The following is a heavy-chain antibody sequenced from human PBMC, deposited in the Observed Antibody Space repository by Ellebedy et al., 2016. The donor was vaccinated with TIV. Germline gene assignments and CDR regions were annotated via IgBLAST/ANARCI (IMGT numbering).Heavy chain of an antibody. CDR3: ARTVSYSSGWYGY. J-gene: IGHJ4*02. CDR2: IIPIFGVA. D-gene: IGHD6-19*01. Sequence: AASVKVSCKTSGGIFSSFAINWVRQAPGHGLEWLGRIIPIFGVADYAQKFQGRLSITADKSTTTAYMELSSLRTEDTAVFYCARTVSYSSGWYGYWGQGTLVTVSS. CDR1: GGIFSSFA. V-gene: IGHV1-69*04.